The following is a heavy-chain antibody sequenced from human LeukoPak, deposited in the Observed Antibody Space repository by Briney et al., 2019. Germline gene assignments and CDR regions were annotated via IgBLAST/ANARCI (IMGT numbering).Heavy chain of an antibody. J-gene: IGHJ4*02. CDR1: GFPFSTYA. CDR2: ISDSGGST. V-gene: IGHV3-23*01. CDR3: AKYVLADDFRPPFY. Sequence: GGSLRLSCAASGFPFSTYALTWVRQAPGKGLELVSAISDSGGSTYYADSVKGRFTISRDNSKNTLYLQMNSLRAEDTAVYYCAKYVLADDFRPPFYWGQGTLVTVSA. D-gene: IGHD4-11*01.